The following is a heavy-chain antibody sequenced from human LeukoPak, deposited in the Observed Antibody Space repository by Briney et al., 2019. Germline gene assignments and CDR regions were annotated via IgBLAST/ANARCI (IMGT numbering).Heavy chain of an antibody. CDR3: TTDLLWFGETNWFDP. Sequence: GGSLRLSCAASGFTFSNAWMSWVRQAPGKGLEWVGRIKSKTDGGTTDYAAPVKGRFTISRDDSKNTLYLQMNSLQTEDTAVYYCTTDLLWFGETNWFDPWGQGTLVTVSS. V-gene: IGHV3-15*01. CDR2: IKSKTDGGTT. J-gene: IGHJ5*02. D-gene: IGHD3-10*01. CDR1: GFTFSNAW.